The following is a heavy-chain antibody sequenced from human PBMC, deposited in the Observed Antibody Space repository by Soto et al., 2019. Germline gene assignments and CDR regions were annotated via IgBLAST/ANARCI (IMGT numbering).Heavy chain of an antibody. CDR2: IGGGGDTT. V-gene: IGHV3-23*01. Sequence: EAQLLESGGDLVQSGGSLRLSCAASGFPFSTYAMNWVRQAPGKGLEWVSAIGGGGDTTYYADSVKGRFTISRDDSENTLYLQMHSLRVEDTAVYFCAKWAYGGDSAISLYWFFDLWGRGTLVTVSS. D-gene: IGHD2-21*02. J-gene: IGHJ2*01. CDR3: AKWAYGGDSAISLYWFFDL. CDR1: GFPFSTYA.